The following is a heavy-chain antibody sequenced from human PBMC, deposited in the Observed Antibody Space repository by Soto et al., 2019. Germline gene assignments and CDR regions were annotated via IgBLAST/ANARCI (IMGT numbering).Heavy chain of an antibody. D-gene: IGHD2-15*01. J-gene: IGHJ3*02. Sequence: GSLRLCCAASGFTFSSYSMNWVRQAPGKGLEWVSSISSSSSYIYYADSVKGRFTISRDNAKNSLYLQMNSLRAEDTAVYYCASIKARGYCSGGSCYFAFDIWGQGTMVTVSS. CDR2: ISSSSSYI. V-gene: IGHV3-21*01. CDR1: GFTFSSYS. CDR3: ASIKARGYCSGGSCYFAFDI.